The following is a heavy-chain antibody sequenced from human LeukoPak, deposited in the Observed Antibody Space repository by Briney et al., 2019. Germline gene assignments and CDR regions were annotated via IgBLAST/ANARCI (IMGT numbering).Heavy chain of an antibody. V-gene: IGHV3-9*01. CDR2: ISWNGGSI. D-gene: IGHD3-9*01. CDR1: GFTFDDYA. J-gene: IGHJ4*02. Sequence: PGGSLRFSGAASGFTFDDYAMHWVRQAPGKGLEWVSGISWNGGSIAYADSVKGRFTISRDNVDNVVYLQMNSLGAEDTAVYYCAREPHEKTYYDILTGPARPLDYWGQGTLVTVSS. CDR3: AREPHEKTYYDILTGPARPLDY.